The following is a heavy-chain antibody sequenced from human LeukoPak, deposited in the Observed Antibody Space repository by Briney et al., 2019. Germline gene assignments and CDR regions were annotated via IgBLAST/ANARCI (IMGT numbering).Heavy chain of an antibody. Sequence: ASVKVSCKTSGYTFTNYGISWVRQAPGQGLEWMGWISGYNGYTNYAQKLQGRVTMTTDTSTSTAYMELRSLRSDDTAVYYCARDLPRARGVIITSDAFDIWGQGTMVTVSS. CDR2: ISGYNGYT. J-gene: IGHJ3*02. D-gene: IGHD3-10*01. V-gene: IGHV1-18*01. CDR3: ARDLPRARGVIITSDAFDI. CDR1: GYTFTNYG.